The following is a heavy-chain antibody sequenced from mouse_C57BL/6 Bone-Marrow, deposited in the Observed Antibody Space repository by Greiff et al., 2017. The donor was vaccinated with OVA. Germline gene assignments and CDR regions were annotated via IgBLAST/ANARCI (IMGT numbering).Heavy chain of an antibody. Sequence: EVQLQESGGGLVKPGGSLKLSCAASGFTFSSYAMSWVRQTPEKRLEWVATISDGGSYTYYPDNVKGRFTISRDNAKNNLYLQMSHLKSEDTAMYYCASALTTGGGDYWGQGTTLTVSS. J-gene: IGHJ2*01. CDR1: GFTFSSYA. CDR3: ASALTTGGGDY. D-gene: IGHD1-1*01. V-gene: IGHV5-4*01. CDR2: ISDGGSYT.